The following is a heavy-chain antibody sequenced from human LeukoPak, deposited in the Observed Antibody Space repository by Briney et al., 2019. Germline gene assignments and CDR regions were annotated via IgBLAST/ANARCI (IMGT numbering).Heavy chain of an antibody. D-gene: IGHD3-10*01. J-gene: IGHJ4*02. CDR3: AKQPTSTVRGIIITDYYFGY. V-gene: IGHV5-51*01. CDR2: IYPNDSDT. Sequence: GESLKISCKGSGYSFTSYWIGWVRQMPGKGLEWMGIIYPNDSDTRYSPSFQGQVTISADKSISTAYLQWSSLKASDTAMYYCAKQPTSTVRGIIITDYYFGYWGQGTLVTVSS. CDR1: GYSFTSYW.